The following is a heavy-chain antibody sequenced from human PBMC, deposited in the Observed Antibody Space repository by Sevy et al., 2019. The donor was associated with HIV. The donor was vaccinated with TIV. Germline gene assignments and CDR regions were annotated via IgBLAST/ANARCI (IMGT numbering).Heavy chain of an antibody. J-gene: IGHJ5*02. CDR1: GFTLNDYA. D-gene: IGHD2-15*01. CDR2: ISHDGNTK. CDR3: AREEAPNRQTRYCNGDNCFYNSIDP. Sequence: GGSLRLSCAASGFTLNDYALHWVRQAPGKGLEWVAIISHDGNTKFYADSVRGRFTISGDNVENSVSLRMNSLRREDTAVYFCAREEAPNRQTRYCNGDNCFYNSIDPWGQGTQVTVSS. V-gene: IGHV3-30-3*01.